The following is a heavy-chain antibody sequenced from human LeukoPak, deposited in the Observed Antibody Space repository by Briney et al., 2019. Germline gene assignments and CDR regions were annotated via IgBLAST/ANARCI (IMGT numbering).Heavy chain of an antibody. CDR2: IYYSGST. V-gene: IGHV4-31*03. J-gene: IGHJ5*02. Sequence: SQTLSLTCTVSGDSISSGGYYWTWIRHHPGKGLEWIGFIYYSGSTYYSPSLQSRLTIAVDTSKQHFSLELTSVTAADTAVYYCARVTGSYSYNWFDPWGQGTLVTVSS. D-gene: IGHD1-26*01. CDR1: GDSISSGGYY. CDR3: ARVTGSYSYNWFDP.